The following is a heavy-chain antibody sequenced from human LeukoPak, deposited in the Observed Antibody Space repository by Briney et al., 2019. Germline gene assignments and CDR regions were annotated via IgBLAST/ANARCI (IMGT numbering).Heavy chain of an antibody. Sequence: GGSLRLSCAASGFTFSSYAMSWVRQAPGRGLEWVSAISGSGGSTYYADSVKGRFTISRDNSKNTLYLQMNSLRAEDTAVYYCAKGLMIVVVMEFDYWGQGNLVTVSS. CDR3: AKGLMIVVVMEFDY. J-gene: IGHJ4*02. V-gene: IGHV3-23*01. D-gene: IGHD3-22*01. CDR1: GFTFSSYA. CDR2: ISGSGGST.